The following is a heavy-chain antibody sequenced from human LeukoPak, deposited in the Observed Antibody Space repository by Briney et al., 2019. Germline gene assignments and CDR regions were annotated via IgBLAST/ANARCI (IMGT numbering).Heavy chain of an antibody. CDR2: INHSGST. Sequence: SETLSLTCAVYGGSFSGYYWSWIRQPPGKGLEWIGEINHSGSTNYNPSLKSRVTISVDTSKNQFSLKLSSVTAADTAVYYCAREGLSVTTYYWGQGTLVTVSS. CDR3: AREGLSVTTYY. D-gene: IGHD4-17*01. CDR1: GGSFSGYY. J-gene: IGHJ4*02. V-gene: IGHV4-34*01.